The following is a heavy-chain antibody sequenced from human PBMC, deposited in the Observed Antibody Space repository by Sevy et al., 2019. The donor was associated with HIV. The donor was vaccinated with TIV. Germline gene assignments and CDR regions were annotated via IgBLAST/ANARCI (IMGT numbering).Heavy chain of an antibody. CDR1: GFTFSNAW. J-gene: IGHJ4*02. D-gene: IGHD3-9*01. CDR3: TTEYGNILTGYNFDY. CDR2: IKSKTDGGTT. V-gene: IGHV3-15*01. Sequence: GGSLRLSCAASGFTFSNAWMSWVRQAPGKGLEWVGRIKSKTDGGTTDYAAPVKDRFTISRDDSKNTLYLQMNSLKTEDTAVYYCTTEYGNILTGYNFDYWGQGTLVTVSS.